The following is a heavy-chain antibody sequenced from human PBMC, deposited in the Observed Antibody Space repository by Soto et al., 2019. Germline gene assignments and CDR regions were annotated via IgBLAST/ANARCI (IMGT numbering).Heavy chain of an antibody. Sequence: QVQLQQWGAGLLKPSETLSLTCAVYGGSFSGYYWNWIRQPPGQGLEWIGEINHSGSTNYNPSLMSRFTISVDTTKNQFSLKLSSVSAADTAVYYCAGGARNYYYYMDVWGKGTTVTVS. V-gene: IGHV4-34*01. CDR2: INHSGST. J-gene: IGHJ6*03. CDR3: AGGARNYYYYMDV. CDR1: GGSFSGYY.